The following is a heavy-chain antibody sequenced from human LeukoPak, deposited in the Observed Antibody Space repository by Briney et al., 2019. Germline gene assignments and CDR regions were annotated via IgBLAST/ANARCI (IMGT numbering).Heavy chain of an antibody. J-gene: IGHJ4*02. CDR3: ARAGLAYCGGDCYSRFDY. Sequence: EASVKVSCKASGGTFSSYAISWVRQAPGQGLEWMGGIIPIFGTANYAQKFQGRVTITADESTSTAYMELSSLRSEDTAVYYCARAGLAYCGGDCYSRFDYWGQGTLVTVSS. CDR1: GGTFSSYA. D-gene: IGHD2-21*02. V-gene: IGHV1-69*13. CDR2: IIPIFGTA.